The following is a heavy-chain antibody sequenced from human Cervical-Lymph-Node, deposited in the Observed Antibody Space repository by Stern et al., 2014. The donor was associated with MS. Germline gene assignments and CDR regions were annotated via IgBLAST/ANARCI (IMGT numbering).Heavy chain of an antibody. CDR3: ARDYGDYAFDY. J-gene: IGHJ4*02. Sequence: EVHLVESGAEVKKPGASLKISCKGSGYSFTANWIAWVRQMPGKALEWMGIIYPGDSDTRYSPSFQGQVTISADKSISTAFLQWSSLKASDTAMYYCARDYGDYAFDYWGQGTLVTVSS. V-gene: IGHV5-51*01. CDR2: IYPGDSDT. CDR1: GYSFTANW. D-gene: IGHD4-17*01.